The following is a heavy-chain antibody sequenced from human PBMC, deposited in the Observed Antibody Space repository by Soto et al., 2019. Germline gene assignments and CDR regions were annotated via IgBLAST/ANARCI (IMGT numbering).Heavy chain of an antibody. J-gene: IGHJ6*02. CDR3: VFGDCTSSSCSYYFYGLDV. V-gene: IGHV1-69*13. Sequence: SVKVSCKASGGNFRRYAISWVRQAPGQGLEWMGGILPIFGSPSHAQKFRDRVTITADESTSTAYLELTSLTSEDTAIYYCVFGDCTSSSCSYYFYGLDVWGQGTTVTVSS. D-gene: IGHD2-2*01. CDR2: ILPIFGSP. CDR1: GGNFRRYA.